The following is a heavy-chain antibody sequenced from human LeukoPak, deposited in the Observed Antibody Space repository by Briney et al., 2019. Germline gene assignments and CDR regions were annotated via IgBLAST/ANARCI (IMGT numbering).Heavy chain of an antibody. D-gene: IGHD2-2*02. V-gene: IGHV4-39*07. CDR1: GASISNDNYY. CDR3: EAGLPAAIRGFYFDP. Sequence: PSETLSLTCNVSGASISNDNYYWGWIRQPPGKGLEWIGNIYYSGGSYYNPSLKSRVTISVDTSKNQFSLELRSVTAADTAVYYCEAGLPAAIRGFYFDPWGHGTLVTVSA. CDR2: IYYSGGS. J-gene: IGHJ5*02.